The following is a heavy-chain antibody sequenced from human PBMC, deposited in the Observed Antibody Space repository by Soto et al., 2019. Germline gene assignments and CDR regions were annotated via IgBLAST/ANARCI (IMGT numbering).Heavy chain of an antibody. Sequence: GASVKVSCKASGYTFTSYYMHWVRQAPGQGLEWMGIINPSGGSTSYAQKFQGRVTMTRDTSTSTVYMELSSLRSEDTAVYYCARDQRGYYDSSGLLDYWGQGTLVTVSS. V-gene: IGHV1-46*01. J-gene: IGHJ4*02. CDR3: ARDQRGYYDSSGLLDY. CDR1: GYTFTSYY. D-gene: IGHD3-22*01. CDR2: INPSGGST.